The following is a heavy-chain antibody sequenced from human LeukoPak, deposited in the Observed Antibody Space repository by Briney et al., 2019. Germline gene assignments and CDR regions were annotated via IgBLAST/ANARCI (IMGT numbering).Heavy chain of an antibody. J-gene: IGHJ6*02. CDR3: ARDDGDFWSGFYYYYGMDV. Sequence: SETLSLTCTVSGGSISSYYWSWIRQPAGKGLEWIWRIYTSGSTNYNPSLKSRVTMSVDTSKNQFSLKLSSVTAADTAVYYCARDDGDFWSGFYYYYGMDVWGQGTTVTVSS. V-gene: IGHV4-4*07. CDR2: IYTSGST. D-gene: IGHD3-3*01. CDR1: GGSISSYY.